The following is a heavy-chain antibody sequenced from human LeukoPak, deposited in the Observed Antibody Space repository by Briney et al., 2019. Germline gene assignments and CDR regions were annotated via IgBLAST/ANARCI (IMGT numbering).Heavy chain of an antibody. V-gene: IGHV4-4*07. CDR3: ARGSGVAVGMDV. J-gene: IGHJ6*02. D-gene: IGHD6-19*01. Sequence: SETLSLTCTVSGGSIDSHYWSWNRQSAGKGLEWIGRFFTGGSTYYNPSLESRVTMSVDTSKNQFSLKLRSVTAADTAVYFCARGSGVAVGMDVWGQGTTVIVSS. CDR1: GGSIDSHY. CDR2: FFTGGST.